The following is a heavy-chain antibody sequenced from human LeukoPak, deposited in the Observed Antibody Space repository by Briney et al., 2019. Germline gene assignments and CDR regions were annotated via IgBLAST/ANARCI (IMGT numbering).Heavy chain of an antibody. Sequence: ASVKVSCKVSGYTLTELSMHWVRQAPGKGLEWMGGFDPEDGETIYAQKFQGRVTMTEDTSTDTAYMELSSLRSEDTAVYYCARARCTGGVCYPGDAFDIWGQGTMVTVSS. CDR1: GYTLTELS. D-gene: IGHD2-8*02. V-gene: IGHV1-24*01. J-gene: IGHJ3*02. CDR3: ARARCTGGVCYPGDAFDI. CDR2: FDPEDGET.